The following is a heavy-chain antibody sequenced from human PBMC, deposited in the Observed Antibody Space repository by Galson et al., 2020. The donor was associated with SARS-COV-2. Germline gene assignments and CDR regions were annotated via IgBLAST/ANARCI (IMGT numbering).Heavy chain of an antibody. D-gene: IGHD1-26*01. CDR2: ISSDGRNS. Sequence: GGSLRLSCAASGFTFSNYVMHWVRQAPGKGPEWVAGISSDGRNSFYADSLKGRFTISRDNSKSTLYLQMNSLRAEDTAVYYCARGGEWELPYYIDYWGQGTLVTVSS. CDR3: ARGGEWELPYYIDY. V-gene: IGHV3-30*04. J-gene: IGHJ4*01. CDR1: GFTFSNYV.